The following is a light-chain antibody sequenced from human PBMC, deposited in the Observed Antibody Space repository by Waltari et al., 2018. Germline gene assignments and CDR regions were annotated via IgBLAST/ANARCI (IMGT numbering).Light chain of an antibody. V-gene: IGLV1-40*01. CDR3: QSYDTNLVV. CDR1: SSNIGAGYD. Sequence: QSVLAQPPSVSGAPGQRVTISCTGSSSNIGAGYDVHWYQQLPGTAPKLLIYGNTNRPSGVPDRFSGSKPGTSASLAITGLQAEDEASYYCQSYDTNLVVFGGGTKLTVL. CDR2: GNT. J-gene: IGLJ2*01.